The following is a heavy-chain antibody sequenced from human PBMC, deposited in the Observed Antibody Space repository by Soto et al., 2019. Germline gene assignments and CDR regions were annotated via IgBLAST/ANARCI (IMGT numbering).Heavy chain of an antibody. CDR3: ARVGDRYGIDY. D-gene: IGHD5-18*01. J-gene: IGHJ4*02. CDR1: GFTVSRNY. CDR2: IYIGGST. V-gene: IGHV3-53*02. Sequence: EVQLVETGGGLIQPGGSLRLSCAASGFTVSRNYMSWVRQAPGKGLEWVSVIYIGGSTYYADSVKVRFTISRYNSKNKMYLQMNSLRAENTDVYYCARVGDRYGIDYWGPGTLVTVSS.